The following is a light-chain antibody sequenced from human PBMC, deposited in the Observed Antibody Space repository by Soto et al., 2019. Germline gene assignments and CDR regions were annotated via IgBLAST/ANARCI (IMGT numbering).Light chain of an antibody. CDR3: QQYGSSHVT. V-gene: IGKV3-20*01. CDR1: QSVTGSY. CDR2: GAS. J-gene: IGKJ4*01. Sequence: EIVLTQSPDTLALYPGQRPTLSFRVRQSVTGSYLAWYQHKPGQAPRLXSYGASSRATGIPDRFSGSGSGTEFTLTISRLEPEDSEVYFCQQYGSSHVTFGGGTKVDIK.